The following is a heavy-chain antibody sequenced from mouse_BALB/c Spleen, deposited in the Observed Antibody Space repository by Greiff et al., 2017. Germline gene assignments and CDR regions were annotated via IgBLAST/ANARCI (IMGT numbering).Heavy chain of an antibody. D-gene: IGHD2-14*01. CDR1: GFTFSSYA. J-gene: IGHJ2*01. Sequence: EVKLMESGGGLVKPGGSLKLSCAASGFTFSSYAMSWVRQTPEKRLEWVATISSGGSYTYYPDSVKGRFTISRDNAKNTLYLQMSSLRSEDTAMYYCARRYSYYFDYWGQGTTLTVSS. CDR2: ISSGGSYT. CDR3: ARRYSYYFDY. V-gene: IGHV5-9-3*01.